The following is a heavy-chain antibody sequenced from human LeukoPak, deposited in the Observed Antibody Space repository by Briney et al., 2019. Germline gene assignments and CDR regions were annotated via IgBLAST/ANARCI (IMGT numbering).Heavy chain of an antibody. Sequence: GGSLRLSCAASGFTFDDYGMIWVRQAPGKGLEWVSGINWSGGSTGYAGSVKGRFTISRDNAKNSLYLQMNSLRAEDTALYYCARVPYCGGDCPKYFQHWGQGTLVTVSS. D-gene: IGHD2-21*02. J-gene: IGHJ1*01. CDR2: INWSGGST. CDR3: ARVPYCGGDCPKYFQH. CDR1: GFTFDDYG. V-gene: IGHV3-20*04.